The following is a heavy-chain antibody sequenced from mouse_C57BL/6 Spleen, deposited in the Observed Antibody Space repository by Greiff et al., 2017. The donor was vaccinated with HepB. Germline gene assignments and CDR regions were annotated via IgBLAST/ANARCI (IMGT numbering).Heavy chain of an antibody. CDR3: TTLGSSLDY. CDR1: GYTFTDYE. V-gene: IGHV1-15*01. J-gene: IGHJ2*01. Sequence: VHLVESGAELVRPGASVTLSCKASGYTFTDYEMHWVKQTPVHGLEWIGAIDPETGGTAYNQKFKGKAILTADKSSSTAYMELRSLTSEDSAVYYCTTLGSSLDYWGQGTTLTVSS. D-gene: IGHD1-1*01. CDR2: IDPETGGT.